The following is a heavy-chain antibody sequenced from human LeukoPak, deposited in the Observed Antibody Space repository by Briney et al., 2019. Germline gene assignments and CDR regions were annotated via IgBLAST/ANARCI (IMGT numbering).Heavy chain of an antibody. CDR3: ARGLSQYYFDY. V-gene: IGHV4-34*01. CDR2: INHSGST. CDR1: GGSFSGYY. J-gene: IGHJ4*02. Sequence: SETLSLTCAVYGGSFSGYYWSWIRQPPGKGLEWIGEINHSGSTNYNPSLKSRVTISVDTSKNQISLKLSSVTAADTAVYYCARGLSQYYFDYWGQGTLVTVSS.